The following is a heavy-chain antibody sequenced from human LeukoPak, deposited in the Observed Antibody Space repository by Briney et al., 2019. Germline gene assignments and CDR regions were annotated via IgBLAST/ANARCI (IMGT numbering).Heavy chain of an antibody. D-gene: IGHD3-9*01. J-gene: IGHJ3*02. CDR2: ICYSGST. CDR1: GGSISSYY. CDR3: ARAYRDYDILGGSYAFDI. Sequence: SETLSLTCTVSGGSISSYYWSWIRQPPGQGLEWMGYICYSGSTNYNPSLKSRVTISVDTSKNQFSLMLSSVTAADTAVYYCARAYRDYDILGGSYAFDIWGQGTMITVSS. V-gene: IGHV4-59*12.